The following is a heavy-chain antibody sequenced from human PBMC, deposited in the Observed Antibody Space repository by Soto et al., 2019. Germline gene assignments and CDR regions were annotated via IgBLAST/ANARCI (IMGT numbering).Heavy chain of an antibody. CDR3: ARASRYDCWSGYR. CDR2: IYYSGST. J-gene: IGHJ4*02. CDR1: GGSISSGDYY. V-gene: IGHV4-30-4*01. Sequence: QVQLQESGPGLVKPSQTLSLTCTVSGGSISSGDYYWSWIRQPPGKGLEWIGYIYYSGSTYYNPSLKSRVTRSVDTSKNQFSLKLSSVTAADTAVYYCARASRYDCWSGYRWGQGTLVTVSS. D-gene: IGHD3-3*01.